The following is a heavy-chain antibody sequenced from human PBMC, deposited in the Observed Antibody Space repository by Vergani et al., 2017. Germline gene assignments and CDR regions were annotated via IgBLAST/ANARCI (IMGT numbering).Heavy chain of an antibody. CDR1: GGSISSGDYY. CDR3: ARGHATVVTYYYYGMDV. V-gene: IGHV4-30-4*01. CDR2: IYYSGST. J-gene: IGHJ6*02. Sequence: QVQLQESGPGLVKPSQTLSLTCTVSGGSISSGDYYWSWIRQPPGKGLGWIGYIYYSGSTYYNPSLKSRVTISVDTSKNQFSLKLSSVTAAATAVYYCARGHATVVTYYYYGMDVWGQGTTVTVSS. D-gene: IGHD4-23*01.